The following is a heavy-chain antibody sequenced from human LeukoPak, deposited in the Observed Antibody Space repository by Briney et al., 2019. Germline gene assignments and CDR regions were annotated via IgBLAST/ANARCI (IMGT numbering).Heavy chain of an antibody. CDR3: VRGNYSQSSYCYCMDV. CDR1: GRSIRSYS. Sequence: SDTLTLPCTFSGRSIRSYSWHWTPQPAGKAREWIGHDFTCESTNYNPSLKSRVTMSRDTSKSQFSLRMRSVTAADTAVYYCVRGNYSQSSYCYCMDVWGRGTTVTVSS. V-gene: IGHV4-4*07. CDR2: DFTCEST. D-gene: IGHD4-11*01. J-gene: IGHJ6*03.